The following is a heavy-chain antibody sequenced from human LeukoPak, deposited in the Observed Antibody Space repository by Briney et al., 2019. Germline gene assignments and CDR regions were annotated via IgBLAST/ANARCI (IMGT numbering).Heavy chain of an antibody. CDR1: GVPFSDYY. V-gene: IGHV3-11*01. CDR2: ISDSCSTI. D-gene: IGHD2-15*01. Sequence: GGSLRLSCAASGVPFSDYYMSWIRQAPGKRLGGISYISDSCSTIYYADSVKGRFPISRDNAKNSLYLQMHSLRAEDTAIYCCARVYIAEDYWGQGTLVTISS. J-gene: IGHJ4*02. CDR3: ARVYIAEDY.